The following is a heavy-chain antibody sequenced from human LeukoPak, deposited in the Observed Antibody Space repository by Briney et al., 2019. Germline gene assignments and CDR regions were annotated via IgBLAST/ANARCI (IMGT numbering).Heavy chain of an antibody. V-gene: IGHV1-8*01. CDR1: GYTFTSYD. Sequence: ASVKVSCKASGYTFTSYDINWVRQANGQGLEWMGWMNPNSGNTGYAQKFQGRVTMTRNTSISTAYMELSRLRSEDTAVYYCARGYHYYDSSGYYKITFDYWGQGTLVTVSS. CDR3: ARGYHYYDSSGYYKITFDY. CDR2: MNPNSGNT. D-gene: IGHD3-22*01. J-gene: IGHJ4*02.